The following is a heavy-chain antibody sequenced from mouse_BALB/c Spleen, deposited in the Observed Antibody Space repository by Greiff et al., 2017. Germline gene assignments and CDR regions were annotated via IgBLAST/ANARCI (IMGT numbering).Heavy chain of an antibody. CDR3: ARRRANYYGMDY. V-gene: IGHV1-14*01. CDR2: INPYNDGT. Sequence: SGPELVKPGASMKMSCKASGYTFTSYVIHWVKQKPGQGLEWIGYINPYNDGTKYNEKFKGKATLTSDKSSSTAYMELSSLTSEDSAVYYCARRRANYYGMDYWGQGTSVTVSS. J-gene: IGHJ4*01. D-gene: IGHD3-1*01. CDR1: GYTFTSYV.